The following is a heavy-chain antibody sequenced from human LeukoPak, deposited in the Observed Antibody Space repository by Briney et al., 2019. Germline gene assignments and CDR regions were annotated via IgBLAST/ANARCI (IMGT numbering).Heavy chain of an antibody. CDR3: AREFSSGYYYDY. CDR2: IRYDGSNK. Sequence: GGSLRLSCAASGFTFSSYGMHWVRQAPGKGLEWVAFIRYDGSNKYYADSVKGRFTISRDNSKNTLYLQMNSLRAEDTAVYYCAREFSSGYYYDYWGQGTLVTVSS. CDR1: GFTFSSYG. D-gene: IGHD3-22*01. V-gene: IGHV3-30*02. J-gene: IGHJ4*02.